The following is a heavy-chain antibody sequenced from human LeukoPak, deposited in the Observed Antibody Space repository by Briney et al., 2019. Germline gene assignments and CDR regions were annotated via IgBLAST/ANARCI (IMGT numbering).Heavy chain of an antibody. Sequence: GGSLRLSCTASGFTFGDYAMSWVRQAPGKGLEWVSAISGSGGSTYYADSVKGRFTISRDNSKSTLYLQMNSLRAEDTAVYYCAKDRHAPGRYCSSTTCFPFDSWGQGTLVTVSS. J-gene: IGHJ5*01. D-gene: IGHD2-2*01. CDR2: ISGSGGST. V-gene: IGHV3-23*01. CDR3: AKDRHAPGRYCSSTTCFPFDS. CDR1: GFTFGDYA.